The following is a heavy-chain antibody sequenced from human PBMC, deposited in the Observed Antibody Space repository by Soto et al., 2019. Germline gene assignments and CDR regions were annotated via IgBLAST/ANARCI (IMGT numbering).Heavy chain of an antibody. CDR3: AVAMVREILIFESSGMHV. Sequence: QVHLVQSGAELKKPGSSVKVSCKTSGGSFNNYAVSWVRQAPGQGLEWMGGIIPNFGTPNYAQKFQARGTIIADESTSTVYMELRSLRSNDTAVYYCAVAMVREILIFESSGMHVWGKGTTVIVSS. CDR2: IIPNFGTP. J-gene: IGHJ6*04. CDR1: GGSFNNYA. V-gene: IGHV1-69*01. D-gene: IGHD3-10*01.